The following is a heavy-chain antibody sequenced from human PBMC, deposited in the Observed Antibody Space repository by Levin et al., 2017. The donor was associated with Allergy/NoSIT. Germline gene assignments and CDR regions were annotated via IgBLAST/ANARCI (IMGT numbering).Heavy chain of an antibody. CDR2: ISGSGGST. D-gene: IGHD3-10*01. CDR1: GFTFSSYA. J-gene: IGHJ3*02. V-gene: IGHV3-23*01. CDR3: AKDPYGSGSLFHAFDI. Sequence: SGGSLRLSCAASGFTFSSYAMSWVRQAPGKGLEWVSAISGSGGSTYYADSVKGRFTISRDNSKNTLYLQMNSLRAEDTAVYYCAKDPYGSGSLFHAFDIWGQGTMVTVSS.